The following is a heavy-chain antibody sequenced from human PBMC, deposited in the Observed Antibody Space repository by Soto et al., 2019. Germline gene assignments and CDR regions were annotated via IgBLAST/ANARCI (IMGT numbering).Heavy chain of an antibody. CDR3: XRVKARHHQWLRLVFYYYGMDV. CDR1: GFTFSSYS. CDR2: ISSSSSYI. V-gene: IGHV3-21*01. J-gene: IGHJ6*02. Sequence: EVQLVESGGGLVKPGGSLRLSCAASGFTFSSYSMNWVRQAPGKGLEWVSSISSSSSYIYYADSVKGRFTISRDNAKXXXXXXXXXXXXXXXXXXXXXRVKARHHQWLRLVFYYYGMDVWGQGTTVTVSS. D-gene: IGHD5-12*01.